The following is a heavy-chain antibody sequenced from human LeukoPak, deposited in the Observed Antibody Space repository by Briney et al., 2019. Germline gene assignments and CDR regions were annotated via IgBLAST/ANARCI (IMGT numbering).Heavy chain of an antibody. CDR1: GYTFTSYG. CDR3: ARAPGAYGDYYFDY. J-gene: IGHJ4*02. D-gene: IGHD4-17*01. Sequence: GASVKVSCKASGYTFTSYGISWVRQAPGQGLEWMGWISAYNGNTNYAQKLQGRVTMTTDTSTSTAYMELRSLRSDDTAVYYCARAPGAYGDYYFDYWGQGTLVTVSS. V-gene: IGHV1-18*01. CDR2: ISAYNGNT.